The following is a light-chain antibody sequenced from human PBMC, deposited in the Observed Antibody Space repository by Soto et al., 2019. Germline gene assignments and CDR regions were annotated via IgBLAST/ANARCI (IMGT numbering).Light chain of an antibody. CDR1: RGIGGW. CDR2: ATS. CDR3: QQANTFPQT. J-gene: IGKJ1*01. V-gene: IGKV1-12*01. Sequence: DIQMTQSPSSVSASVGDRVTITCRASRGIGGWLAWYQQKPGKAPKLLIYATSTLQSGVPSRFRGSGSGTDFTLTISSLQPADIATSYCQQANTFPQTFGQGTKVEIK.